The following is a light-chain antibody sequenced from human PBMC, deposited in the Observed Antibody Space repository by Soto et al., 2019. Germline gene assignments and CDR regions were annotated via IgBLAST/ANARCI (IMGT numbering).Light chain of an antibody. CDR3: QQYSSSPLT. J-gene: IGKJ2*01. Sequence: EIVLTQSPGTLSLSPGERATLSCRASQSVSSSYLAWYQQKPGQAPRILIYGASSRATGIPDRFSGSGSGTEFTLTISRLEPEDFAVYSCQQYSSSPLTFGQGTQLAIK. V-gene: IGKV3-20*01. CDR2: GAS. CDR1: QSVSSSY.